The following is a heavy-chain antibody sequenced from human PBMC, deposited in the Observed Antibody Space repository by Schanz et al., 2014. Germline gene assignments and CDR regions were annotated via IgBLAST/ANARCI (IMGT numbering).Heavy chain of an antibody. J-gene: IGHJ4*02. V-gene: IGHV3-23*04. D-gene: IGHD1-1*01. CDR2: ISASGGST. Sequence: VQLVESGGGVVQPGRSLRLSCAAYGFTFSSYAMSWVRQAPGKGLEWVSTISASGGSTYYADSVKGRFTVSRDSGQNSLYLQMNSLRAGDTAVYYCARGTDWNLHYWGQGALVTVSS. CDR1: GFTFSSYA. CDR3: ARGTDWNLHY.